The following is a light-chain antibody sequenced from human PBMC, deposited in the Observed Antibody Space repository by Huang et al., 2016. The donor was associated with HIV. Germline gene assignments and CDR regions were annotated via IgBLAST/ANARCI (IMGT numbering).Light chain of an antibody. CDR1: QSVSSN. CDR3: QQYNNWPLT. CDR2: GAF. Sequence: EIVMTQSPATLSVSPGERATLSCRASQSVSSNLAWYQQKPGQAPRLLIYGAFTRATGSPARFSGSGSGTEFTLTISSLQSEDFAVYYCQQYNNWPLTFGGGTKVEIK. V-gene: IGKV3-15*01. J-gene: IGKJ4*01.